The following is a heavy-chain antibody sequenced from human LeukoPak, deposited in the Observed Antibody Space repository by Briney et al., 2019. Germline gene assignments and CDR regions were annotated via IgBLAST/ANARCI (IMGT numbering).Heavy chain of an antibody. V-gene: IGHV4-61*05. J-gene: IGHJ4*02. CDR1: GGSISSSSYY. Sequence: SETLSLTCTVSGGSISSSSYYWGWIRQPPGKGLEWIGYIYYRVTSDYNPSLKSRVTMSVDMSTRQISLKLSSVTAADTAVYYCARAVGGDGSGSLWGPGTLVTVSS. CDR2: IYYRVTS. CDR3: ARAVGGDGSGSL. D-gene: IGHD3-10*01.